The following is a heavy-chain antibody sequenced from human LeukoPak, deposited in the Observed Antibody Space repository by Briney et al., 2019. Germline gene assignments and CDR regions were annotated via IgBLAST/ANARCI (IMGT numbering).Heavy chain of an antibody. CDR2: ISYSGTT. Sequence: PSETLSLTCTVSGYSISSGYFWGWMRQPPGKGLEWIGSISYSGTTYYNPSLKSRVTISVDTSKNQFSLKLNSVTAADTAVFYCAANSADYNTLGSSYKVWGQGTLVTVSS. CDR3: AANSADYNTLGSSYKV. J-gene: IGHJ4*02. D-gene: IGHD3-10*01. V-gene: IGHV4-38-2*02. CDR1: GYSISSGYF.